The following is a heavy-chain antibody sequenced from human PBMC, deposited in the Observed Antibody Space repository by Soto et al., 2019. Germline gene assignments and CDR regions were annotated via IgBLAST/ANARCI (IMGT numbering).Heavy chain of an antibody. D-gene: IGHD6-13*01. Sequence: GASVKVSCKASGYTFISYAMHWVRQAPGQGLEWMGWITPGNGNTKYSQKFQGRVTLSRDTSANIAYMELSSLISEDTAVYYCACLAGAGNPPPWGQGNLVPVSS. V-gene: IGHV1-3*01. J-gene: IGHJ5*02. CDR1: GYTFISYA. CDR3: ACLAGAGNPPP. CDR2: ITPGNGNT.